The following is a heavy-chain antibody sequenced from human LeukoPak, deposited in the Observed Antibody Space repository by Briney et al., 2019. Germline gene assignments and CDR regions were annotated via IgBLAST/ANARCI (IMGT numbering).Heavy chain of an antibody. CDR3: ARQYSDILTGYHRGELYWYFDL. J-gene: IGHJ2*01. V-gene: IGHV3-21*04. CDR2: ISSSSSYI. CDR1: GFTFSRYS. D-gene: IGHD3-9*01. Sequence: GGSLRLSCAASGFTFSRYSMNWVRQAPGKGLEWVSSISSSSSYIYYADSVEGRFTISRDNAKNSLYLQMNSLRAEDTAVYYCARQYSDILTGYHRGELYWYFDLWGRGTLVTVSS.